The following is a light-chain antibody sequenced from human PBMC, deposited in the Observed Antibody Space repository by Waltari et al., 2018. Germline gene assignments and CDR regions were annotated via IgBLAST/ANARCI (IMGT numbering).Light chain of an antibody. Sequence: DIQMTQSPSSLSASVGDRVTITCRASQIISSYLNWYQPKPGKAPKLLIYAASSLQSGVPSRFSGSGSGTDFTLTISSLQPEDFATYYCQQSYSTPPTFGQGTKLEIK. CDR3: QQSYSTPPT. CDR1: QIISSY. J-gene: IGKJ2*01. V-gene: IGKV1-39*01. CDR2: AAS.